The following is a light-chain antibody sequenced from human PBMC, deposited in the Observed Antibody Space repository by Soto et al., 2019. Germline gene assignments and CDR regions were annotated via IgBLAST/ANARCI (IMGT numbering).Light chain of an antibody. J-gene: IGKJ1*01. V-gene: IGKV3-20*01. CDR3: QQCGSSRRT. CDR2: GAS. CDR1: QSVASDC. Sequence: EIVLTQSPGTLSLSPGERATLSCRASQSVASDCLAWYRQRPGQATRLLIYGASTRATGTPDRISGSGSGTDFTLTISRLEPEDFAVYYCQQCGSSRRTFGQGTRVEIK.